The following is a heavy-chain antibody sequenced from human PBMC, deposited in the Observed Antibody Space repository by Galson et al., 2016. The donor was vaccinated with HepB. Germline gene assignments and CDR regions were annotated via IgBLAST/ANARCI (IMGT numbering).Heavy chain of an antibody. V-gene: IGHV4-31*03. CDR1: GGSISVGHHY. CDR2: IYYSRST. J-gene: IGHJ6*03. CDR3: ARDVVIVLPTATALSYYYYMDV. Sequence: TLSLTCNVSGGSISVGHHYWSWIRQHPGKGLEWIGYIYYSRSTYYNPPLKSRHTISVDTSKNQFSLTLPSVPAVDTAVYNCARDVVIVLPTATALSYYYYMDVWGKGTTVTVSS. D-gene: IGHD2/OR15-2a*01.